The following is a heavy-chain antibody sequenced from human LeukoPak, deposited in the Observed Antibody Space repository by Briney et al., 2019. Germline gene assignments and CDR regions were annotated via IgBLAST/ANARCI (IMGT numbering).Heavy chain of an antibody. V-gene: IGHV4-38-2*02. CDR3: ARHSPYYGSGSYYYYYMDV. CDR1: GYSISSGYY. CDR2: IYYSGST. D-gene: IGHD3-10*01. Sequence: SETLSLTCTVSGYSISSGYYWGWIRQPPGKGLEWIGSIYYSGSTYYNPSLKSRVTISVDTSKNQFSLKLSSVTAADTAVYYCARHSPYYGSGSYYYYYMDVWGKGTTVTISS. J-gene: IGHJ6*03.